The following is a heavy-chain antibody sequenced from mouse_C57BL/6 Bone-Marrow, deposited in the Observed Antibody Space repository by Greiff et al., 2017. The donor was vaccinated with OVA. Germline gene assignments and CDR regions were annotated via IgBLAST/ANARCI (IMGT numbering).Heavy chain of an antibody. CDR1: GYSFTDYN. J-gene: IGHJ2*01. CDR2: INPNYGTT. CDR3: ARITTVVDYFDY. Sequence: VQLKESGPELVKPGASVKISCKASGYSFTDYNMNWVKQSNGQSLEWIGVINPNYGTTSYNQKFKGKATLTVDKSSSTAYMQLNSLTSEDSAVYYCARITTVVDYFDYWGQGTTLTVSS. V-gene: IGHV1-39*01. D-gene: IGHD1-1*01.